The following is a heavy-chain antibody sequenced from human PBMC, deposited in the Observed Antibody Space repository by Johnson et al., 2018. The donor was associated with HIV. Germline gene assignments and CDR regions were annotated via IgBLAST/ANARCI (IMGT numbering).Heavy chain of an antibody. Sequence: VQLVESGGGLVQPGRSLRLSCAASGFTFSNYWMSWVRQAPGNGLEWVATIKQDGSARHYLDSLKGRFTISRDNAEHLLFLQMKRLRAEDTAVYYCARARLYSTTWLDGFDIWGQGTMVTVSS. J-gene: IGHJ3*02. CDR3: ARARLYSTTWLDGFDI. CDR1: GFTFSNYW. D-gene: IGHD6-13*01. CDR2: IKQDGSAR. V-gene: IGHV3-7*03.